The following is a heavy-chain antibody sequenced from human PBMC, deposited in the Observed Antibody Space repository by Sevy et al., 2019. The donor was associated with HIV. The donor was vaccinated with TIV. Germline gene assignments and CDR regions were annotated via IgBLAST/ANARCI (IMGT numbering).Heavy chain of an antibody. V-gene: IGHV3-23*01. J-gene: IGHJ4*02. CDR2: ISGSGSST. CDR1: GFTFRIYA. Sequence: GGSPRLSCTTSGFTFRIYAMSWVRQAPGKGLEWVSAISGSGSSTYYADSVKGRFTISRDNSKNTLYLQMNSLRAEDTAVFYCAKEGGSHYDTSGSFDDWGQGTRVTVSS. CDR3: AKEGGSHYDTSGSFDD. D-gene: IGHD3-22*01.